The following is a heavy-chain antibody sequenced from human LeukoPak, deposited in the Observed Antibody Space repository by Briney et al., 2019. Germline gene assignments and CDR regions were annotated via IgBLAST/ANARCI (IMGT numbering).Heavy chain of an antibody. CDR2: ISSSSNYI. CDR1: GFTLSTYS. Sequence: GGSLRLSCAASGFTLSTYSMNWVRQAPGKGLEWVSSISSSSNYIYYADSVKGRFTISRDNAKNSLYLQMNSLRAEDTAVYYCARDLTRVGATRGDYWGQGTLVTVSS. J-gene: IGHJ4*02. V-gene: IGHV3-21*01. CDR3: ARDLTRVGATRGDY. D-gene: IGHD1-26*01.